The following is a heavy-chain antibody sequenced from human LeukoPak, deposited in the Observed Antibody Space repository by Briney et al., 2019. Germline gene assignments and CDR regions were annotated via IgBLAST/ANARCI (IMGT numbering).Heavy chain of an antibody. Sequence: SETLSLTCTVSGASISGSISGGTYYWNWILQPAGKGLEWIGRTYNGGTTINYSPSLKSRVTISVDTSKNQFSLNVTSVTAADTAVYYCARSTNRLDSWGQGTLVTVSS. D-gene: IGHD1-14*01. CDR3: ARSTNRLDS. V-gene: IGHV4-61*02. CDR1: GASISGSISGGTYY. CDR2: TYNGGTT. J-gene: IGHJ4*02.